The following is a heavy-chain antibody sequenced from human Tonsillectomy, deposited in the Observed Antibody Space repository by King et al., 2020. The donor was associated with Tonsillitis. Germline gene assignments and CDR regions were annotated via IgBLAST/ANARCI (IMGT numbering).Heavy chain of an antibody. Sequence: QLVQSGAEVKKPGASVKVSCKASGYTFTSYAMHWVRQAPGQRLEWIGWINAGNGNTKYSQKFQGRVTITRDTSASTAYMELSSRRSEDTAVYYCARGGSSAISAYWGHGTLVTVSS. CDR3: ARGGSSAISAY. CDR1: GYTFTSYA. CDR2: INAGNGNT. D-gene: IGHD2-2*01. J-gene: IGHJ4*01. V-gene: IGHV1-3*01.